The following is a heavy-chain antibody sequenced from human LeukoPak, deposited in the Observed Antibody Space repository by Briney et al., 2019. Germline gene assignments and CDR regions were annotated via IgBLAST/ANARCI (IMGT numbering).Heavy chain of an antibody. V-gene: IGHV3-30-3*01. CDR3: ARDSFALRFLEWLLLPSSYFDY. CDR2: ISYDGSNK. Sequence: PGGSLRLSCAASGFTFSSYAMHWVRQAPGKGLEWVAVISYDGSNKYYADSVKGRFTISRDNSKNTLYLQMNSLRAEDTAVYYCARDSFALRFLEWLLLPSSYFDYWGQGTLVTVSS. D-gene: IGHD3-3*01. CDR1: GFTFSSYA. J-gene: IGHJ4*02.